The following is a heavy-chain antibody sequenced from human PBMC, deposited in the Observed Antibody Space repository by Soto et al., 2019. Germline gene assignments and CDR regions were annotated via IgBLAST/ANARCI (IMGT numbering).Heavy chain of an antibody. V-gene: IGHV1-2*04. D-gene: IGHD3-3*01. CDR1: GYTFTGYY. CDR3: AREHRLYYDFWSGIPYYFDY. J-gene: IGHJ4*02. CDR2: INPNSCGT. Sequence: QVQLVQSGAEVKKPGASVKVSCKASGYTFTGYYMHWVRQAPGQGLEWMGWINPNSCGTNYAQKFQGWVTMTRDTSISTAYMELSRLRSDDTAVYYCAREHRLYYDFWSGIPYYFDYWGQGTLVTVSS.